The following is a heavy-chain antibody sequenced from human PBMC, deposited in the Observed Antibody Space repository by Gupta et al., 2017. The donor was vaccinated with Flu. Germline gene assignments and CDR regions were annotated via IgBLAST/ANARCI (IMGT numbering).Heavy chain of an antibody. CDR2: IYHSGST. J-gene: IGHJ4*02. CDR3: ARGSGYSYGEFDS. Sequence: QVQLQESGPGLVKPSGTLYLTCAVFGGSFSSSNWWSWVRQPPGKGLEWIGEIYHSGSTNYNPSRKSRNTISVDKSKNQFSLKLSSVTAADTAVYYCARGSGYSYGEFDSWGQGTLVTVSS. D-gene: IGHD5-18*01. V-gene: IGHV4-4*02. CDR1: GGSFSSSNW.